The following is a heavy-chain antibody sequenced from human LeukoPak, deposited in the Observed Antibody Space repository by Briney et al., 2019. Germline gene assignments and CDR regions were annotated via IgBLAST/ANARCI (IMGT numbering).Heavy chain of an antibody. V-gene: IGHV1-2*02. CDR3: ARDSGYYYGSESYPPYYMDV. CDR2: INPNSGGT. CDR1: GYTFTGYY. D-gene: IGHD3-10*01. Sequence: ASVKVSCKASGYTFTGYYMHWVRQAPGQGLEWMGWINPNSGGTNYAQKFQGRVTMTRDTSISTAYMELSRLRSDDTAVYYCARDSGYYYGSESYPPYYMDVWGKGTTVTVSS. J-gene: IGHJ6*03.